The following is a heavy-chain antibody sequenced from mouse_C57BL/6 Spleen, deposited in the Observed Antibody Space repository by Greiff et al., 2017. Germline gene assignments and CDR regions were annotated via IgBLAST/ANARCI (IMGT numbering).Heavy chain of an antibody. V-gene: IGHV5-4*01. Sequence: DVHLVESGGGLVKPGGSLKLSCAASGFTFSSYAMSWVRQTPEKRLEWVATISDGGSYTYYPDNVKGRFTISRDNAKNNLYLQMSHLKSEDTAMYYCARVYGNYYFDYWGQGTTLTVSS. D-gene: IGHD2-1*01. CDR3: ARVYGNYYFDY. CDR2: ISDGGSYT. CDR1: GFTFSSYA. J-gene: IGHJ2*01.